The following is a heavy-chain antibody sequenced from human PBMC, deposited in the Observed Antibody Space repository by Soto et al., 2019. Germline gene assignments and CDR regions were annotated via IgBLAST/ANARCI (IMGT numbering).Heavy chain of an antibody. J-gene: IGHJ6*02. CDR3: AAELGYGKLSVV. D-gene: IGHD7-27*01. V-gene: IGHV1-69*01. CDR1: GDTFKNCV. Sequence: QVQVVQSGVEVRRPGASVKVSCKASGDTFKNCVISWVRQAPGQGLEWMGGIIPLFGTTDFAQRFQGRLALTTDESTTTAHMELSRLRSEDTATYYGAAELGYGKLSVVWGQGTTVIVSS. CDR2: IIPLFGTT.